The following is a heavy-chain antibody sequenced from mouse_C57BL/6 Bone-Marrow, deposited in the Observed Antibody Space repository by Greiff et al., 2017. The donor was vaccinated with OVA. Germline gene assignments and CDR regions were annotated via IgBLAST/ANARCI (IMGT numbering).Heavy chain of an antibody. D-gene: IGHD2-10*01. CDR2: INPNNGGT. J-gene: IGHJ3*01. Sequence: EVQRVQSGPELVKPGASVKIPCKASGYTFTDYNMDWVKQSHGQSLEWIGDINPNNGGTIYNQKFKGKATLTVDKSSSTAYMELRSLTSEDTAVYYGAREGAYSSFAYWGQGTLVTVSA. CDR3: AREGAYSSFAY. V-gene: IGHV1-18*01. CDR1: GYTFTDYN.